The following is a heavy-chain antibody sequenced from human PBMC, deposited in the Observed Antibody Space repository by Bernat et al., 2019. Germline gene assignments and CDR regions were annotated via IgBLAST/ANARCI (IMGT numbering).Heavy chain of an antibody. CDR3: ARDRDGDYIFDY. CDR2: IYSGGST. J-gene: IGHJ4*02. V-gene: IGHV3-53*02. Sequence: EVQLVETGGGLIQPGGSLRLSCAASGFTVSSNYMSWVRQAPGKGLEWVSVIYSGGSTYYADSVKGRFTISRDNSKNTLYLQMNSLRAEDTAVYYCARDRDGDYIFDYWGQGTLVTVSS. D-gene: IGHD4-17*01. CDR1: GFTVSSNY.